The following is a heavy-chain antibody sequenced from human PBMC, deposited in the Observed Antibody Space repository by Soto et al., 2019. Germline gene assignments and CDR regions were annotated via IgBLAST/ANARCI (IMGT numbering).Heavy chain of an antibody. CDR3: ARGGLYYYGSGSYYYHYGMDV. J-gene: IGHJ6*02. Sequence: ASVKVSCKASGYTFTSYDINWVRQATGQGLEWMGWMNPNSGNTGYAQKFQGRVTMTRNTSISTAYMELSSLRSEDTAVYYCARGGLYYYGSGSYYYHYGMDVWGQGTTVTVSS. D-gene: IGHD3-10*01. CDR2: MNPNSGNT. CDR1: GYTFTSYD. V-gene: IGHV1-8*01.